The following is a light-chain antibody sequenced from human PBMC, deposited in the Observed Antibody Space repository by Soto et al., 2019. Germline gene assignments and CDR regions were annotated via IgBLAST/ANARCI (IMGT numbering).Light chain of an antibody. J-gene: IGKJ1*01. Sequence: EIVMTQSPATLSVSPGERATLSCRASQSVNSNLAWYQQKPGQAPRLLIYGASTRATGIPARFSGSGSGTEFTLTISSLQSKDFAVYYCQQYNNWPAWAVGQGTKVEIK. CDR1: QSVNSN. CDR2: GAS. CDR3: QQYNNWPAWA. V-gene: IGKV3-15*01.